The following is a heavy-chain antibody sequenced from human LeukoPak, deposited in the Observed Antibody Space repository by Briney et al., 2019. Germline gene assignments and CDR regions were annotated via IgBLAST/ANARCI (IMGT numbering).Heavy chain of an antibody. CDR1: GVSFSGYY. Sequence: SETLSLTCAVYGVSFSGYYWSWIRQPPGKGLEWIGEINHSGSTNYNPSLKSRVTISVDTSKNQFSLKLSSVTAADTAVYYCARSLAVPDAFDIWGQGTMVTVSS. J-gene: IGHJ3*02. D-gene: IGHD3-10*01. V-gene: IGHV4-34*01. CDR2: INHSGST. CDR3: ARSLAVPDAFDI.